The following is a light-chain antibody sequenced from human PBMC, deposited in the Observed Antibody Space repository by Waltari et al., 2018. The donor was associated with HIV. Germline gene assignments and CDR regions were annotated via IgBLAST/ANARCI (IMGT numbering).Light chain of an antibody. CDR2: WAS. J-gene: IGKJ3*01. V-gene: IGKV4-1*01. Sequence: DIVMTQSPDSLTVSLGERATINCKSSQSVLYSSNNKNYLTWYQQKPGQPPKLLIYWASTRESGVPDRFIGSGSGTDFTLTISSLQAEDVAVYYCQQCYSSPFTFGPGTKVDIK. CDR1: QSVLYSSNNKNY. CDR3: QQCYSSPFT.